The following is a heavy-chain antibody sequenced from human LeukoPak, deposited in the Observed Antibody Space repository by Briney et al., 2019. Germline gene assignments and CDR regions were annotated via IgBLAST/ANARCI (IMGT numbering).Heavy chain of an antibody. CDR3: ARRVAAAGTFDP. Sequence: TASETLSLTCTVSGGSISSYYWSWIRQPPGKGLEWIGYTYTSGSTNYNPSLKSRVTISVDTSKNQFSLKLSSVTAADTAVYYCARRVAAAGTFDPRGQGTLVTVSS. V-gene: IGHV4-4*09. CDR2: TYTSGST. J-gene: IGHJ5*02. CDR1: GGSISSYY. D-gene: IGHD6-13*01.